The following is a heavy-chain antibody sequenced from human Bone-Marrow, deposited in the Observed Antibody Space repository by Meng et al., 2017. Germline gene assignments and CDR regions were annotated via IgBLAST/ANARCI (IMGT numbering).Heavy chain of an antibody. J-gene: IGHJ3*02. Sequence: SETLSLTCTVSGGSFSGYYWSWIRQPPGKGLEWIGEINHSGSTNYNPSLKSRVTISVDTSKNQFSLKLSSVTAADTAVYYCARSRWEVDAFDIWGQGTMVTVSS. CDR3: ARSRWEVDAFDI. V-gene: IGHV4-34*01. CDR1: GGSFSGYY. D-gene: IGHD6-13*01. CDR2: INHSGST.